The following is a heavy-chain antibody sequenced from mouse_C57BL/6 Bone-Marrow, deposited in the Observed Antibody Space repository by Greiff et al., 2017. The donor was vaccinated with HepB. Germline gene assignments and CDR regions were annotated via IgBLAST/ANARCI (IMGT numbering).Heavy chain of an antibody. V-gene: IGHV1-39*01. J-gene: IGHJ1*03. CDR2: INPNYGTT. CDR1: GYSFTDYN. CDR3: ASKTTVVADWYFDV. Sequence: VHVKQSGPELVKPGASVKISCKASGYSFTDYNMNWVKQSNGKSLEWIGVINPNYGTTSYNQKFKGKATLTVDQSSSTAYMQLNSLTSEDSAVYYCASKTTVVADWYFDVWGTGTTVTVSS. D-gene: IGHD1-1*01.